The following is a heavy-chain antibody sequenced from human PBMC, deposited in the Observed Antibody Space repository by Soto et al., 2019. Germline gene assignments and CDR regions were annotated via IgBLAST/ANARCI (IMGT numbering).Heavy chain of an antibody. CDR2: TYPGGTT. Sequence: EVQLVESGGDLVQPGGSLRLSCAASGFTVSNNFMSWVRQAPGKGLEWVSVTYPGGTTYYADSVKGRFAISRDNSKNTLYLQMSSLRAEDTAVYYCAKEMRTTAAREAFDIWGQGTMVTVSS. V-gene: IGHV3-66*01. J-gene: IGHJ3*02. CDR1: GFTVSNNF. CDR3: AKEMRTTAAREAFDI. D-gene: IGHD1-1*01.